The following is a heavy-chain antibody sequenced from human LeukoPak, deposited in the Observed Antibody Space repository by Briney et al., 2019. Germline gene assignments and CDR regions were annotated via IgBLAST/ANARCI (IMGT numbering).Heavy chain of an antibody. J-gene: IGHJ4*02. CDR3: ARVERFGEFDY. CDR2: IYTSGST. V-gene: IGHV4-61*02. CDR1: GGSISGVSYD. D-gene: IGHD3-10*01. Sequence: SQSLCPTPTLSGGSISGVSYDSSCVRHPAGKGLEWIGRIYTSGSTNYNPSLKSRVTISVDTSKNQFSLKLSSVTAADTAVYYCARVERFGEFDYWGQGTLVTVSS.